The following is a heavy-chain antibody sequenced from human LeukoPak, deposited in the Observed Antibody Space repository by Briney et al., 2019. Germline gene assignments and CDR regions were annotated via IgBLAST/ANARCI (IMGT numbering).Heavy chain of an antibody. CDR1: GGSISRGAYY. CDR3: ARELDHASNCFDP. CDR2: ISTTGSA. V-gene: IGHV4-61*02. Sequence: SETLSLTCTVSGGSISRGAYYWSWIRQSAGKGLEWIGRISTTGSASYNPPLKSRVAISLDTSKSQFSLMLSSVTAADTAVYYCARELDHASNCFDPWGQGILVTVSS. J-gene: IGHJ5*02. D-gene: IGHD1-14*01.